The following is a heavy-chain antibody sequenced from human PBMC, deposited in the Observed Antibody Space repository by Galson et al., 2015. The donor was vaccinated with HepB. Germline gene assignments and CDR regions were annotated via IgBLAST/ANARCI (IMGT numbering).Heavy chain of an antibody. CDR1: GYTFTSYA. CDR3: ALGIAVAADSDY. CDR2: INAGNGNT. Sequence: SVKVSCKASGYTFTSYAMHWVRQAPGQRLEWMGWINAGNGNTKYSQKFQGRVTITRDTSASTAYMELSSLRSEDTAVYYCALGIAVAADSDYWGQGTLVTVSS. D-gene: IGHD6-19*01. V-gene: IGHV1-3*01. J-gene: IGHJ4*02.